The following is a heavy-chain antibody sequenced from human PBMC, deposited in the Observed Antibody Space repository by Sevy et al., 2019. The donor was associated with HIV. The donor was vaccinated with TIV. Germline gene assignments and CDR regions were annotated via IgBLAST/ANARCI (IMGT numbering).Heavy chain of an antibody. Sequence: ASVKVSCKVSGYTLTELSMHWVRQAPGKGLEWMGGFDPEDGETIYAQKFQGRVTMTEDTSTDTAYMELSSLRSEDTVVYYCATGRSGSRTIDAFDIWGQGTMVTVSS. CDR2: FDPEDGET. V-gene: IGHV1-24*01. J-gene: IGHJ3*02. D-gene: IGHD1-26*01. CDR1: GYTLTELS. CDR3: ATGRSGSRTIDAFDI.